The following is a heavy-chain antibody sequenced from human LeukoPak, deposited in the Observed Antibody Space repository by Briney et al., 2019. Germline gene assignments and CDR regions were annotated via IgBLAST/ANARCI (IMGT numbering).Heavy chain of an antibody. V-gene: IGHV1-8*01. CDR1: GYTFTNLD. J-gene: IGHJ4*02. CDR2: MSPNSGDT. D-gene: IGHD1-1*01. CDR3: ASNPPNTGDFYY. Sequence: ASVRVSCKTSGYTFTNLDINWLRQAPGQGLEWMGWMSPNSGDTGYAQKFQGRVSMTRDIFKSTAYMELSSLRSEDTAIYYCASNPPNTGDFYYWGLGTLVTVSS.